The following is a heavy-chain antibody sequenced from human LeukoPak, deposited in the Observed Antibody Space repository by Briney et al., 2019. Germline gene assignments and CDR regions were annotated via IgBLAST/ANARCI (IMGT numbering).Heavy chain of an antibody. CDR1: GFTSSSYG. V-gene: IGHV3-30*18. CDR3: AKGGASRIAVAGTSDY. Sequence: GRSLRLSCAASGFTSSSYGMHWVRQAPGKGLEWVAVISYDGSNKYYADSVKGRFTISRDNSKNTLYLQMNSLRAEDTAVYYCAKGGASRIAVAGTSDYWGQGTLVTVSS. D-gene: IGHD6-19*01. CDR2: ISYDGSNK. J-gene: IGHJ4*02.